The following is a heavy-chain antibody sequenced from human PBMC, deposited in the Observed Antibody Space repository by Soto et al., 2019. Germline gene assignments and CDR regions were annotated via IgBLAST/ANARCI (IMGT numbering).Heavy chain of an antibody. D-gene: IGHD3-10*01. Sequence: GGSLRLSCAASGFIFSSYSMNWVRQAPGKGLEWVSSISSSSSYIYYADSVKGRFTIGRDNAKNSQYLQINSRRAEDTSVYDGGRVRDRCGELSLYYSYGRGVGGQG. CDR1: GFIFSSYS. V-gene: IGHV3-21*01. J-gene: IGHJ6*02. CDR2: ISSSSSYI. CDR3: GRVRDRCGELSLYYSYGRGV.